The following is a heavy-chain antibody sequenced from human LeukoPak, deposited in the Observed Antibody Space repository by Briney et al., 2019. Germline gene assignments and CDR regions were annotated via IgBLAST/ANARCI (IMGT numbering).Heavy chain of an antibody. CDR3: ARAPNGWRENYFDY. CDR1: GYSISSGYY. Sequence: SETLSLTCTVSGYSISSGYYWGWIRQPPGKGLEWIGSIYHSGSTYYNPSLKSRVTISVDTSKNQFSLKLSSVTAADTAVYYCARAPNGWRENYFDYWGQGTLVTVSS. J-gene: IGHJ4*02. CDR2: IYHSGST. D-gene: IGHD6-19*01. V-gene: IGHV4-38-2*02.